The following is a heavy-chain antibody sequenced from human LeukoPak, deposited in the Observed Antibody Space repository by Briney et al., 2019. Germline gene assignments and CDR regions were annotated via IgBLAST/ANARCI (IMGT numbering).Heavy chain of an antibody. CDR3: AREPSAAGYLFDY. D-gene: IGHD6-13*01. J-gene: IGHJ4*02. CDR1: GFTFSSYD. Sequence: GGSLRLSCAASGFTFSSYDMHWVRQATGKGLEWVSAIGTAGDTYYPGSVKGRFTISRDNSKNTLYLQMNSLRAEDTAVYYCAREPSAAGYLFDYWGQGTLVTVSS. CDR2: IGTAGDT. V-gene: IGHV3-13*01.